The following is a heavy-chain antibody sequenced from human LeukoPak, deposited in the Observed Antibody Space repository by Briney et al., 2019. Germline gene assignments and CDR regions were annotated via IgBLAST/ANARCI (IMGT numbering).Heavy chain of an antibody. CDR2: IYHSGST. D-gene: IGHD3-22*01. Sequence: SETLSLTCAVSGGSISSGGNSWSWIRQPPGKGLEWIGYIYHSGSTYYNPSLKGRVTISVVRSKNQFSLKLSSVTAADTAVYYSARTVNIFYDSSGYFDYWGQGTLVTVSS. V-gene: IGHV4-30-2*01. J-gene: IGHJ4*02. CDR3: ARTVNIFYDSSGYFDY. CDR1: GGSISSGGNS.